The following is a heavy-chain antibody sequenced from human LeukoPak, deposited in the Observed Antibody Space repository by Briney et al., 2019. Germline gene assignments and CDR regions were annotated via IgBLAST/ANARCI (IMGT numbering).Heavy chain of an antibody. V-gene: IGHV1-58*02. D-gene: IGHD3-10*01. Sequence: GASVKVSCKASGFTFTSSAMQWVRQARGQRLEWIGWIVVGSGNTNYAEKFQERVTITRDMSTSTAYMELSSLRSEDTDVYYCAATPITMVRGARAYGMDVWGQGTTVTVSS. CDR3: AATPITMVRGARAYGMDV. CDR1: GFTFTSSA. J-gene: IGHJ6*02. CDR2: IVVGSGNT.